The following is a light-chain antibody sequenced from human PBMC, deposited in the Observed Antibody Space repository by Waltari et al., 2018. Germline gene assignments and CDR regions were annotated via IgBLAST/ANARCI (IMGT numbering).Light chain of an antibody. CDR2: RNN. J-gene: IGLJ3*02. V-gene: IGLV1-47*01. CDR1: TSNIGNNY. Sequence: QSVLTQPPSASGTPGQRVTISCSGSTSNIGNNYLYWYQQLPGTAPKLLIFRNNRRPSGVPDRFSGSKSGTSASLAISGLRSEDEADYYCAAWDDSLSGPVFGGGTKLTVL. CDR3: AAWDDSLSGPV.